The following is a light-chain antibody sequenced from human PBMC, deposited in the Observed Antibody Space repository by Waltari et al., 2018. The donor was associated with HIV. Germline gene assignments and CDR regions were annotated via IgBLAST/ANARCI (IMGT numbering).Light chain of an antibody. J-gene: IGLJ3*02. CDR3: YSTDSGDNYGV. CDR1: GLPKRF. Sequence: SYELTQPPSVSVSPGQTARIPCSWDGLPKRFSYWQQQKCGEAPVLVIQEDNKRPAGIPGRFAACSSGTMATLTIKGDEVGEEAYYYCYSTDSGDNYGVFGGGTKLTVL. CDR2: EDN. V-gene: IGLV3-10*01.